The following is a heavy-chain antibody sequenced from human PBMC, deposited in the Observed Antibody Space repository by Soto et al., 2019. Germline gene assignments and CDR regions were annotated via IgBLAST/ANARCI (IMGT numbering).Heavy chain of an antibody. J-gene: IGHJ3*01. Sequence: GGSLRLSCAASGFTLSNYWMSWVHQAPGRGLEWVANIKQDGSEKWYVDSVKGRFTISRDNAKKSLFLQMNSLRVEDTAVYYCARGDYHDVSGPFSDAFDVWGQGTMVTVSS. CDR3: ARGDYHDVSGPFSDAFDV. V-gene: IGHV3-7*04. D-gene: IGHD3-22*01. CDR2: IKQDGSEK. CDR1: GFTLSNYW.